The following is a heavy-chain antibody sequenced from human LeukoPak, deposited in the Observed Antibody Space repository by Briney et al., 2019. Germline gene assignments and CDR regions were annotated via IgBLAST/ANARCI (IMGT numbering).Heavy chain of an antibody. CDR3: ARDALYCSSSSCYRYWYFDL. Sequence: SETLSLTCTVSGGSISGSYWNWVRQPAEKGREWMGRIYTSGSTNYNPSLKSRVTMSVDTSKNQFSLKLSSVTAADTAVYYCARDALYCSSSSCYRYWYFDLWGQGTLVTVSS. J-gene: IGHJ2*01. D-gene: IGHD2-2*01. V-gene: IGHV4-4*07. CDR2: IYTSGST. CDR1: GGSISGSY.